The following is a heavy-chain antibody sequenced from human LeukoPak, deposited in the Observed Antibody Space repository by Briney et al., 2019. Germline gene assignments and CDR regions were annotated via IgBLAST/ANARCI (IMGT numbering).Heavy chain of an antibody. D-gene: IGHD5-24*01. CDR1: GYSFTSYW. V-gene: IGHV5-51*01. CDR2: IYPGDSDT. CDR3: ARSAGFRDGYNMREHY. Sequence: GESLKISCKGAGYSFTSYWIGWVRQMPGKGREWMGIIYPGDSDTRYSPSFQGRVTISADKSISTAYLQWNSLKAADTAMYYYARSAGFRDGYNMREHYWGQGTLVTVSS. J-gene: IGHJ4*02.